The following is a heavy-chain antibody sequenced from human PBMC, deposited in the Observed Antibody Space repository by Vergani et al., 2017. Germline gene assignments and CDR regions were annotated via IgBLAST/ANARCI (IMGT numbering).Heavy chain of an antibody. J-gene: IGHJ4*02. Sequence: EVQLVESGGGLVKPGGSLRLSCAASGFTFSNAWMSWVRQAPGKGLEWVGRINGKTDGGTRDFAAPVKGRFSIARDDSKTTVYLQMNSLRTEDTAVYFCTAGTGRSDFDYWGQGTLVTVSS. CDR1: GFTFSNAW. CDR2: INGKTDGGTR. CDR3: TAGTGRSDFDY. D-gene: IGHD2-15*01. V-gene: IGHV3-15*01.